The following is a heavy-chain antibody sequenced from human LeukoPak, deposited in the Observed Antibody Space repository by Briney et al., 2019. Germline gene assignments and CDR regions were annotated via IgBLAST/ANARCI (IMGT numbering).Heavy chain of an antibody. Sequence: PSQTLSLTCTVSGGSISSGSYYWSWIRQPAGKGLEWIGRIYTSGSTNYNPSLRSRVTISVDTSKNQFSLELSSVTAADTAVYYCARGGSGYDYWGQGTLVTVSS. CDR2: IYTSGST. CDR1: GGSISSGSYY. D-gene: IGHD3-22*01. J-gene: IGHJ4*02. CDR3: ARGGSGYDY. V-gene: IGHV4-61*02.